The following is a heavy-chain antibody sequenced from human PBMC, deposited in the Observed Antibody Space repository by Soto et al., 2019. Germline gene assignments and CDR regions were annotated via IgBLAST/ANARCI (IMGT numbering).Heavy chain of an antibody. CDR1: GFIFSDFA. D-gene: IGHD2-21*01. CDR3: AKASVRLLYIRNTIVS. CDR2: ISFNGGTT. V-gene: IGHV3-64D*08. J-gene: IGHJ4*02. Sequence: GGSLRLSCSASGFIFSDFAMYWVRQAPGKGLEHISTISFNGGTTFYADTVKGRFIISRDNSKNIVYLQMSSLRPEDTARYYCAKASVRLLYIRNTIVSWGQGTLVTVSS.